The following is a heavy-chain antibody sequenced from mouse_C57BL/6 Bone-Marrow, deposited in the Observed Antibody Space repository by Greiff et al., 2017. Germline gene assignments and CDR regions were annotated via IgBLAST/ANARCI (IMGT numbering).Heavy chain of an antibody. J-gene: IGHJ4*01. Sequence: QVQLQQPGAELVRPGTSVKLSCKASGYTFTSYWMHWVKQRPGQGLEWIGVIVPSDSYTNYNQKFKGKATLTVDTSSSTAYMQLSSLTSEDSAVYYCAATVVPNYYAMDYWGQGTSVTVSS. CDR3: AATVVPNYYAMDY. V-gene: IGHV1-59*01. D-gene: IGHD1-1*01. CDR1: GYTFTSYW. CDR2: IVPSDSYT.